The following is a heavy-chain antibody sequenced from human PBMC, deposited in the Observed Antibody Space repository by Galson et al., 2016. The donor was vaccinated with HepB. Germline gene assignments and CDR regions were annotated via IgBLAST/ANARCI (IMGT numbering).Heavy chain of an antibody. D-gene: IGHD1-14*01. Sequence: SLRLSCAASKFAFRGYAMHWVRQAPGKGLEWLAVIWYDGSNKYYADSVKGRFTISRDNSNNTLYLQMNSLRAEDTAVYYCARDLRVRTLDYWGQGTLVTVSP. CDR1: KFAFRGYA. CDR2: IWYDGSNK. CDR3: ARDLRVRTLDY. V-gene: IGHV3-33*01. J-gene: IGHJ4*02.